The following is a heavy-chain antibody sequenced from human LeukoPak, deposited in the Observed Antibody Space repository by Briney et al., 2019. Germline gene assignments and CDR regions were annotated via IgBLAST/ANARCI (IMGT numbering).Heavy chain of an antibody. J-gene: IGHJ3*02. CDR2: INPNSGGT. CDR1: GYTFTGYY. V-gene: IGHV1-2*02. D-gene: IGHD3-9*01. Sequence: ASVKVSFKASGYTFTGYYMHWVRQAPGQGLEWMGWINPNSGGTNYAQKFQGRVTMTRDTSISTAYMELSRLRSDDTAVYYCAREGADWGYYDILTGYYKNAFDIGGQGTMVTVSS. CDR3: AREGADWGYYDILTGYYKNAFDI.